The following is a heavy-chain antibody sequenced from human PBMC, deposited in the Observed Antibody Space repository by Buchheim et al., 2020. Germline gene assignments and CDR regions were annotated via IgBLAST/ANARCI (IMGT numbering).Heavy chain of an antibody. CDR3: ARVWCSGSYMWVFDY. D-gene: IGHD3-10*02. CDR2: STTSGITV. CDR1: GFTFSDYY. Sequence: QVQLVESGGGLVKPGGSLRLSCAASGFTFSDYYMSWIGQAPGKGLQWISSSTTSGITVDYADSVKGRVTVSRDKTKKSVYLQMNNLRAEDTAVYYCARVWCSGSYMWVFDYWGQGT. J-gene: IGHJ4*02. V-gene: IGHV3-11*01.